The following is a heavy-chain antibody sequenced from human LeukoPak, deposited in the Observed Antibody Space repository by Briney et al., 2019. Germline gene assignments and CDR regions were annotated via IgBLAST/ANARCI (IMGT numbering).Heavy chain of an antibody. D-gene: IGHD2-15*01. CDR3: ARDGLRYCSGGSCYSGYYYYYYMDV. V-gene: IGHV1-46*01. CDR1: GYTFTSYY. Sequence: ASVKVSCKASGYTFTSYYMHWVRQAPGQRLEWMGIINPSGGSTSYAQKFQGRVTMTRDMSTSTVYMELSSLRSEDTAVYYCARDGLRYCSGGSCYSGYYYYYYMDVWGKGTTVTVSS. J-gene: IGHJ6*03. CDR2: INPSGGST.